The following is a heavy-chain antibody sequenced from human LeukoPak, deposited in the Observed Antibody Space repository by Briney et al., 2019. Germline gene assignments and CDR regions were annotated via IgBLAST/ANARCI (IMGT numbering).Heavy chain of an antibody. V-gene: IGHV4-39*01. J-gene: IGHJ4*02. Sequence: KPSETLSLTCTVSGGSISSSSYYWGWIRQPPGKGLEWIGSIYYSGSTYYNPSLKSRVTISVDTSKNQFSLKLSSVTAADTAVYYCARGHWGLDSWGQGTLVSVSS. CDR1: GGSISSSSYY. D-gene: IGHD7-27*01. CDR2: IYYSGST. CDR3: ARGHWGLDS.